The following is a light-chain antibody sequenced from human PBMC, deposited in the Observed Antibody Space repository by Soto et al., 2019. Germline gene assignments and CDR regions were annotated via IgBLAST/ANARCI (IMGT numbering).Light chain of an antibody. J-gene: IGLJ3*02. CDR3: CSLTNGATWV. Sequence: QSALTQPASVPGSPGQSITISSPGTNIDVGSHNFVSWYQQYPGKAPKLLIYEASKRPSGLSNRFSGSKSGNTASLTISGLQAEDEADYYCCSLTNGATWVFGGGTKLTVL. CDR2: EAS. CDR1: NIDVGSHNF. V-gene: IGLV2-23*01.